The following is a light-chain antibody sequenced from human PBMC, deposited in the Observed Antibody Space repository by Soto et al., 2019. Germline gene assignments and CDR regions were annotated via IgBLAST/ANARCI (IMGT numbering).Light chain of an antibody. CDR1: SSNIGAGYD. CDR2: GNI. J-gene: IGLJ1*01. V-gene: IGLV1-40*01. Sequence: QSVLTQPPSVSGAPGQRVTISCTGSSSNIGAGYDVHWYQQRPGTAPKLLIFGNINRPSGVPDRFSGSKSGTSASLTITGLQSEDEGDYYCQSYDSTLSDRYVFGTGTKLTVL. CDR3: QSYDSTLSDRYV.